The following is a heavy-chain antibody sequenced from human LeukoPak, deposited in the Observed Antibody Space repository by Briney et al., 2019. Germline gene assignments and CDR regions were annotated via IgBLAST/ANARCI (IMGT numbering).Heavy chain of an antibody. V-gene: IGHV3-30*03. J-gene: IGHJ4*02. CDR3: VRVGNADY. Sequence: PGRSLRLSCAASGFTFSTYGMHWVRQAPGKGLEWVAVISYDGSNKYYADSVKGRFTISRDNAKNTVYLQMNSLRPEDTAVYYCVRVGNADYWGQGTLVTVSS. CDR2: ISYDGSNK. CDR1: GFTFSTYG.